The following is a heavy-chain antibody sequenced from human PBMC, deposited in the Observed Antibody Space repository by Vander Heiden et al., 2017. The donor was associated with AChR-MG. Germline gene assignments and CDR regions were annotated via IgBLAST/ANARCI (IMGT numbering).Heavy chain of an antibody. CDR2: IIPIFGTA. V-gene: IGHV1-69*01. CDR1: GGTFSSYA. J-gene: IGHJ6*02. CDR3: ARKSDDILTGYYQGDYYYGMDV. D-gene: IGHD3-9*01. Sequence: QVQLVQSGAEVKKPGSSVKVSCKASGGTFSSYAISWVRQAPGQGLEWMGGIIPIFGTANYAQKFQGRVTITADESTSTAYMELSSLRSEDTAVYYCARKSDDILTGYYQGDYYYGMDVWGQGTTVTVSS.